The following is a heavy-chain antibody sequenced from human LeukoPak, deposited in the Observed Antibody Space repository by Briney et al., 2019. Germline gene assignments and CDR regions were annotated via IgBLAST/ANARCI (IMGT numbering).Heavy chain of an antibody. V-gene: IGHV3-53*05. Sequence: GGSLRLSCAASGFTVSRSYMTWVRQAPGEGLEWVSTIYSGGSTYYADSVTGRFTISRDNSKNTLYLQMNSLRDDDTAVYYCARGLVGTTTAFDNWGQGTMVTVSS. CDR2: IYSGGST. D-gene: IGHD1-26*01. J-gene: IGHJ3*02. CDR1: GFTVSRSY. CDR3: ARGLVGTTTAFDN.